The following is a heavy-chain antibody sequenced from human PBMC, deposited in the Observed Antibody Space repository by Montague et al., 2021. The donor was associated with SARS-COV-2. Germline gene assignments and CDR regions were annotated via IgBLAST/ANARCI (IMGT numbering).Heavy chain of an antibody. J-gene: IGHJ4*02. CDR3: VRPLWFGDSDYFFDS. D-gene: IGHD3-10*01. Sequence: SLRLSCAASGFTFRSYWMHWVRQVPGRGPIWVSRIKPDGTSTNHAASVKGRFTISRDNAKNTLSLQLNNLRAEDTAVYYCVRPLWFGDSDYFFDSWGQGTLVTVSS. CDR2: IKPDGTST. V-gene: IGHV3-74*01. CDR1: GFTFRSYW.